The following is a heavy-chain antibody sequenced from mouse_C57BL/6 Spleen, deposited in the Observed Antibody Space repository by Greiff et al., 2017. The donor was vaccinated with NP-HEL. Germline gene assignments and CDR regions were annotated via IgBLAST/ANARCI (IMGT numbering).Heavy chain of an antibody. Sequence: EVQGVESGPELVKPGASVKISCKASGYSFTDYNMNWVNQSNGKSLEWIGVINPNYGTTSYNQKFKGKATLTVDQSSSTAYMQLNSLTSEDSAVYYCLCGNGNSAWFAYWGQGTLVTVSA. CDR3: LCGNGNSAWFAY. V-gene: IGHV1-39*01. D-gene: IGHD2-1*01. J-gene: IGHJ3*01. CDR2: INPNYGTT. CDR1: GYSFTDYN.